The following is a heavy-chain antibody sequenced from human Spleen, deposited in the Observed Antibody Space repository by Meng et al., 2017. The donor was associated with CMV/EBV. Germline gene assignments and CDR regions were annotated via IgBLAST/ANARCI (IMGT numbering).Heavy chain of an antibody. CDR1: GFTVSSNY. CDR3: ARVRFGDMDV. CDR2: IYSGGST. D-gene: IGHD3-10*01. Sequence: GESLKISCAVSGFTVSSNYMSWVRQAPGKGLEWVSVIYSGGSTNYADSVKGRFTISRDNSKNTVYLQMNSLRVEDTAVYYCARVRFGDMDVWGQGTAVTVSS. V-gene: IGHV3-53*05. J-gene: IGHJ6*02.